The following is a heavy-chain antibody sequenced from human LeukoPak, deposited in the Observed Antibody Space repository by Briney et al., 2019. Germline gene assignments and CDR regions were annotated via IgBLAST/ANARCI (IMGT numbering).Heavy chain of an antibody. CDR3: ARKYQLLSHDAFDI. Sequence: ASVKVSCKASGYTFTSYAMNWVRQAPGQGLEWMGWINTNTGNPTYAQGFTGRFVFSLDTSVSTAYLQISSLKAEDTAVYYCARKYQLLSHDAFDIWGQGTMVTVSS. CDR1: GYTFTSYA. CDR2: INTNTGNP. D-gene: IGHD2-2*01. J-gene: IGHJ3*02. V-gene: IGHV7-4-1*02.